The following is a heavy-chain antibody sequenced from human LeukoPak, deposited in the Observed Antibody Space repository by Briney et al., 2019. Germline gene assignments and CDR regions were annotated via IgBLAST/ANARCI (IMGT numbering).Heavy chain of an antibody. Sequence: SETLSLTCTVSGGSISSGDYYWSWIRQPPGTGLEWIGYIYYSGSTYYNPSLKSRVTIPVDTSKNQFSLKLSSVTAADTAVYYCARDRSWFGGNGMDVWGQGTTVTVSS. V-gene: IGHV4-30-4*01. J-gene: IGHJ6*02. CDR2: IYYSGST. CDR3: ARDRSWFGGNGMDV. CDR1: GGSISSGDYY. D-gene: IGHD3-10*01.